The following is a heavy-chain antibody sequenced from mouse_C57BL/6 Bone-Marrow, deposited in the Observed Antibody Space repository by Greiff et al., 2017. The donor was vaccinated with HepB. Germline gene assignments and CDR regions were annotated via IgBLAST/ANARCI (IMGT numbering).Heavy chain of an antibody. V-gene: IGHV5-17*01. Sequence: VQLQQSGGGLVKPGGSLKLSCAASGFTFSDYGMHWVRQAPEKGLEWVAYISSGSSTIYYADTVKGRFTISRDNAKNTLFLQMTSLRSEDTAMYYCASSFYYGSSPFAYWGQGTLVTVSA. CDR2: ISSGSSTI. D-gene: IGHD1-1*01. J-gene: IGHJ3*01. CDR3: ASSFYYGSSPFAY. CDR1: GFTFSDYG.